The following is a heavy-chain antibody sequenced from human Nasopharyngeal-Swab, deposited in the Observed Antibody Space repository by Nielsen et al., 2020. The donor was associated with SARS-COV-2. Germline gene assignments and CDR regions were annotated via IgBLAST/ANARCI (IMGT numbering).Heavy chain of an antibody. V-gene: IGHV4-59*01. CDR2: IYYSGST. CDR3: ARVVSSSRGDYYYGMDV. J-gene: IGHJ6*02. D-gene: IGHD6-13*01. Sequence: RQAPGKGLEWIGYIYYSGSTNYNPSPKSRVTISVDTSKNQFSLKLSSVTAADTAVYYCARVVSSSRGDYYYGMDVWGQGTTVTVSS.